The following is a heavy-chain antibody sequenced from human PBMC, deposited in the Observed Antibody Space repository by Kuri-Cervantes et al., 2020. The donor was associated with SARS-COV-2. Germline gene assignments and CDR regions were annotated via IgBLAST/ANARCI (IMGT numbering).Heavy chain of an antibody. D-gene: IGHD3-22*01. CDR2: IYPVNSDT. V-gene: IGHV5-51*01. Sequence: KVSCKGSGYSFITYWIGWVRQMPGKGLEWMGIIYPVNSDTRYSPSFQGQVAISVDKSISTAYLQWSSLKASDTAMYYCARLKFTMIVVVSAAFDIWGQGTMVTVSS. CDR3: ARLKFTMIVVVSAAFDI. CDR1: GYSFITYW. J-gene: IGHJ3*02.